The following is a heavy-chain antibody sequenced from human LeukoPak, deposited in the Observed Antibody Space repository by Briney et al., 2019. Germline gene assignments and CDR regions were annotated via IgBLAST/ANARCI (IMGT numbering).Heavy chain of an antibody. CDR2: ITGSGTST. J-gene: IGHJ4*02. CDR3: AKGSRGGSKYYFDY. D-gene: IGHD2-15*01. Sequence: GGSLRLSCVGSKFIFSDYVMSWVRQAPGKGLVWVSTITGSGTSTYYADSVKGRFTISRDNAKNSLYLQMNSLRAEDTALYYCAKGSRGGSKYYFDYWGQGTLVTVSS. V-gene: IGHV3-23*01. CDR1: KFIFSDYV.